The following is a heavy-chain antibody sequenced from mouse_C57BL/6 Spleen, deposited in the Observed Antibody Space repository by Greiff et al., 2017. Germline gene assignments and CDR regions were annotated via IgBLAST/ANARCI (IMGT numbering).Heavy chain of an antibody. Sequence: VQLQQPGAELVKPGASVKMSCKASGYTFTSYWITWVKQRPGQGLEWIGDIYPGSGSTNYNEKFKSKATLTVDTSSSTAYMQLSSLTSEDSAVYYCARLGDYYGSSDDAMDYWGQGTSVTVSS. V-gene: IGHV1-55*01. CDR2: IYPGSGST. J-gene: IGHJ4*01. CDR3: ARLGDYYGSSDDAMDY. D-gene: IGHD1-1*01. CDR1: GYTFTSYW.